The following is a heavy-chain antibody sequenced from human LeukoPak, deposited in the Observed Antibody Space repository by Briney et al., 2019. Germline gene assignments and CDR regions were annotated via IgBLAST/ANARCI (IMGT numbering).Heavy chain of an antibody. Sequence: PGRSLRLSCTASGFTFGDYAMSWGRQAPGEGLEWVGCIRSKAYGGTTEYAASVKGRFTISRDESKSIAYLQMNSLKTEDTAVYYCTRVGIAVAATGYYYMDVWGKGTTVTVSS. CDR3: TRVGIAVAATGYYYMDV. V-gene: IGHV3-49*04. J-gene: IGHJ6*03. D-gene: IGHD6-19*01. CDR2: IRSKAYGGTT. CDR1: GFTFGDYA.